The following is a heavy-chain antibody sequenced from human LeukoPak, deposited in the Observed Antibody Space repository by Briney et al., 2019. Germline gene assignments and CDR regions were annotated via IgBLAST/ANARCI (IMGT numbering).Heavy chain of an antibody. CDR2: IYPGDSDT. CDR3: ATVGYYYDSSGYSSGAFDI. Sequence: GESLKISCKGSGYSFTSYWIGWVRQMPGKGLEWMGIIYPGDSDTSYSPSFQGQVTISADKSISTAYMELSSLRSEDTAVYYCATVGYYYDSSGYSSGAFDIWGQGTMVTVSS. D-gene: IGHD3-22*01. J-gene: IGHJ3*02. V-gene: IGHV5-51*01. CDR1: GYSFTSYW.